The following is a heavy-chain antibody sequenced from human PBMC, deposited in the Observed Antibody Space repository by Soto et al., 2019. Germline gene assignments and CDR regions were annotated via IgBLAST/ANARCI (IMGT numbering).Heavy chain of an antibody. J-gene: IGHJ4*02. CDR1: GGSFSGYY. CDR2: INHSGST. Sequence: QVQLQQWGAGLLKPSETLSLTCAVYGGSFSGYYWSWIRQPPGKGLEWIGEINHSGSTNYNPSLKSRVTISVDTSKNRFSLKLSSVTAADTAVYYCARGKIGYGARVLAYWGQGTLVTVSS. D-gene: IGHD5-18*01. V-gene: IGHV4-34*01. CDR3: ARGKIGYGARVLAY.